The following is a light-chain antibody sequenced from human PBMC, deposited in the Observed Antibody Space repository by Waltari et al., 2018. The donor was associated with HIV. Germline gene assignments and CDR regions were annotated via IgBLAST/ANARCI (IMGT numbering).Light chain of an antibody. CDR3: SSYARNSPWL. CDR1: ASAFGDSIY. V-gene: IGLV2-14*03. J-gene: IGLJ2*01. CDR2: DVT. Sequence: QSVLTQPASVSGAPGHSITISSTGNASAFGDSIYVSWYQQLPGKAPNLVIYDVTQRPSGISHRFSGSRSGTTASLTISGLQAEDEADYYCSSYARNSPWLFGGGTKLTVL.